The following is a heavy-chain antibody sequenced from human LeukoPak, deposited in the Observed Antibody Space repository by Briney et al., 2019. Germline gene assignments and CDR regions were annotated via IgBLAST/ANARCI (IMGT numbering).Heavy chain of an antibody. V-gene: IGHV3-23*01. J-gene: IGHJ4*02. D-gene: IGHD3-22*01. CDR3: AKSIVVTYYFDY. CDR1: GFTFSSYA. CDR2: ISGSGGST. Sequence: GGSLRLSCAASGFTFSSYAMSWIRQAPGKGLEWVSAISGSGGSTYYADSVKGRSTISRDNSKNTLYLQMNSLRAEDTAVYYCAKSIVVTYYFDYWGQGTLVTVSS.